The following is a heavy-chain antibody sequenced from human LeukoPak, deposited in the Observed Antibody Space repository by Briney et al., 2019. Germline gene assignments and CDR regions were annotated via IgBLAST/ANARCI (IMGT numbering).Heavy chain of an antibody. J-gene: IGHJ4*02. Sequence: SETLSLTXTGSGGSISSHYWSWIRQPPGKGMEWIGYIYYSGSTNYNPSLKSRVTISVDTSKNQFSLKLSSVTAADTAVYYCARYYYDSSGYYIDGHFDYWGQGTLVTVSS. CDR3: ARYYYDSSGYYIDGHFDY. CDR2: IYYSGST. V-gene: IGHV4-59*11. CDR1: GGSISSHY. D-gene: IGHD3-22*01.